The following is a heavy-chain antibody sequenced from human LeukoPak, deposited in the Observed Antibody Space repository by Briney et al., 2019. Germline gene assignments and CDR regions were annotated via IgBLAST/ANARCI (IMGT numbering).Heavy chain of an antibody. Sequence: PSETLSLACTVSGGSISSGSYCWSWIRQPAGRGLEWIGHIYTSGSTNYNPSLKGRVTISVDTSKNQFSLKLSSVTAADTAVYYCARASIAAADNWFDPWGQGTLVTVSS. CDR3: ARASIAAADNWFDP. CDR1: GGSISSGSYC. CDR2: IYTSGST. D-gene: IGHD6-13*01. V-gene: IGHV4-61*09. J-gene: IGHJ5*02.